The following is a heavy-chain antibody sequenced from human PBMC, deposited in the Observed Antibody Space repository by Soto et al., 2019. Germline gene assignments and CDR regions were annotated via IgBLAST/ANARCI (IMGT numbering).Heavy chain of an antibody. Sequence: QVLLVQSGAEVRKPESSVRVSCKASGGTFTDFTISWLRQIPGQGLEWMGRLIPLLGIPTYAQRFQGRLTITADKTTGTSYMELRSLTSDDTAVYYCAREGVHQLLDRFDLWGQGSLVAVSS. CDR3: AREGVHQLLDRFDL. D-gene: IGHD2-21*01. CDR2: LIPLLGIP. V-gene: IGHV1-69*02. J-gene: IGHJ4*02. CDR1: GGTFTDFT.